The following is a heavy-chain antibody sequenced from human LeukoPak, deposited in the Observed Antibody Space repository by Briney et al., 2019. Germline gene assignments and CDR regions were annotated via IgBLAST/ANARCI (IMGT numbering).Heavy chain of an antibody. CDR2: ISAYNGNT. J-gene: IGHJ4*02. CDR3: ARAPYCGGDCYAPRDDY. Sequence: ASVKVSCKASGYTFTSYYMHWVRQAPGQGLEWMGWISAYNGNTNYAQKLQGRVTMTTDTSTSTAYMELRSLRSDDTAVYYCARAPYCGGDCYAPRDDYWGQGTLVTVSS. D-gene: IGHD2-21*02. V-gene: IGHV1-18*04. CDR1: GYTFTSYY.